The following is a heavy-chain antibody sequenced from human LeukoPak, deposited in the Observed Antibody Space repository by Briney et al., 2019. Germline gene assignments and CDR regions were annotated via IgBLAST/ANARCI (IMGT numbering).Heavy chain of an antibody. CDR2: INSDGSST. CDR1: GFTFSSYW. Sequence: GGPLRLSCAASGFTFSSYWMHWVRQAPGKGLVWVSRINSDGSSTSYADSVKGRFTISRDNAKNTLYLQMNSLRAEDTAVYYCASPSYYYDSSGYLGDWGQGTLVTVSS. CDR3: ASPSYYYDSSGYLGD. D-gene: IGHD3-22*01. J-gene: IGHJ4*02. V-gene: IGHV3-74*01.